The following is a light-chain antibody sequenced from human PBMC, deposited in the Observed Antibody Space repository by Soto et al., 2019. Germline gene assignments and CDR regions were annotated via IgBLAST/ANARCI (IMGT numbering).Light chain of an antibody. J-gene: IGKJ4*01. CDR3: HQYFSIPLT. CDR2: WAS. Sequence: DIVMTQSPDSLAVSLGERATINCKSSQNVLYSLNNKNYLAWYQQKPGQPPKLLISWASTRESGVPDRFSGSGSATDFTLTITSLQSEDVAAYYCHQYFSIPLTFGGGTKVEIK. V-gene: IGKV4-1*01. CDR1: QNVLYSLNNKNY.